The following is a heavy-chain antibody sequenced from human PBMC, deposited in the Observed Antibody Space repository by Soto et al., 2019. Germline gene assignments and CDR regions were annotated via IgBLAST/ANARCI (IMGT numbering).Heavy chain of an antibody. CDR2: IIPIIGII. Sequence: SVKVSCKASGGTFSIYTITWVRQAPGQGLEWMGRIIPIIGIINYAQKFQGRVTITADKFTGTAYMELTRLRSDDTAVYYCAGDPDSHYNDSHASSYPWGQGTLVTVSS. V-gene: IGHV1-69*04. D-gene: IGHD3-22*01. J-gene: IGHJ5*02. CDR1: GGTFSIYT. CDR3: AGDPDSHYNDSHASSYP.